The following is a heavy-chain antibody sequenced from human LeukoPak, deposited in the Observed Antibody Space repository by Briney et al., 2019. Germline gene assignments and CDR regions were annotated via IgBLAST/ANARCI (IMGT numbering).Heavy chain of an antibody. CDR3: ARDEPYQLSGWFDP. D-gene: IGHD2-2*01. V-gene: IGHV3-11*01. CDR2: ISSSGSTI. CDR1: GFTFSDYY. J-gene: IGHJ5*02. Sequence: PGGSLRLSCAASGFTFSDYYMSWIRQAPGKGLEWVSYISSSGSTIYYADSVKGRFTISRDNAKNSLYLQMNSLRAEDTAVYYCARDEPYQLSGWFDPWGQGTLVTVSS.